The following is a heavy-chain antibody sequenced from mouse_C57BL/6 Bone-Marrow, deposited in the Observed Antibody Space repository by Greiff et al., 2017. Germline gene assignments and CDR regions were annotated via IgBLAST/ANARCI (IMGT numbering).Heavy chain of an antibody. J-gene: IGHJ2*01. V-gene: IGHV1-54*01. D-gene: IGHD1-1*01. CDR3: AISNYYGSSYYYFDY. CDR2: INPGSGGT. CDR1: GYAFTNYL. Sequence: VQLQQSGAELVRPGTSVKVSCKASGYAFTNYLIEWVKQRPGQGLEWIGVINPGSGGTNYNEKFKGKATLTADKSSSTAYMQLSSLTSEDSAVYFCAISNYYGSSYYYFDYWGQGTTLTVSS.